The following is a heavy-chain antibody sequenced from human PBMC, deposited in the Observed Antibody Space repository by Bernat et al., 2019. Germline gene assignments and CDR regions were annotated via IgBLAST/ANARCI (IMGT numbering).Heavy chain of an antibody. V-gene: IGHV1-3*01. D-gene: IGHD3-16*01. Sequence: QVQLVQSGAEVKNPGASVKVSCKASGYTFIHYAIHWVRQAPGQRLEWMGWINAGTGDTKNSQKFQGRVTISRDTSASTAYMDLGSLRSDDTAVYYCARVGGGGGAFGAFDIWGQGTMVTVSS. CDR3: ARVGGGGGAFGAFDI. CDR2: INAGTGDT. CDR1: GYTFIHYA. J-gene: IGHJ3*02.